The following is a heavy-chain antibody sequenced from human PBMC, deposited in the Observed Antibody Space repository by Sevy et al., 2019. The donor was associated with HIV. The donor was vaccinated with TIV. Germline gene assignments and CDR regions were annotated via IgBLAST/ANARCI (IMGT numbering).Heavy chain of an antibody. CDR3: AKDGGWYNSSDMDV. J-gene: IGHJ6*03. CDR1: GFTFSSYG. D-gene: IGHD3-22*01. V-gene: IGHV3-30*02. Sequence: GGSLRLSCAASGFTFSSYGMQWVRQAPGKGLEWVAFIRYDGSYKYYADSVKGRFTISRDNSKNTLHLQMNSLRAEDTAVYYCAKDGGWYNSSDMDVRGKGTTVTVSS. CDR2: IRYDGSYK.